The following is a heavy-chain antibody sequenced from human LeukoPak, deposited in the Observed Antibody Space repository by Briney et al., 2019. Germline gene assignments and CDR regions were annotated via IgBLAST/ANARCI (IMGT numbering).Heavy chain of an antibody. Sequence: SQTLSLTCAISGDSVSTDSATWTWLRQSPSRGLEWLGRTYYRSKWNNDYAVSMKSRITINPDTSKNQFSLQLNSVTPEDTAVYYRARPVGASRFHSWGQGTLVTVSS. CDR3: ARPVGASRFHS. V-gene: IGHV6-1*01. CDR2: TYYRSKWNN. J-gene: IGHJ5*01. CDR1: GDSVSTDSAT. D-gene: IGHD1-26*01.